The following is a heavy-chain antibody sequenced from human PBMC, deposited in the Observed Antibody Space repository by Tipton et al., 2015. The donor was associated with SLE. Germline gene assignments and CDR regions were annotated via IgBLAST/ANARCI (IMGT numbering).Heavy chain of an antibody. CDR3: ARGPVSGRRYFDF. CDR1: GVTISSNF. V-gene: IGHV3-66*01. J-gene: IGHJ4*02. Sequence: GSLRLSCAASGVTISSNFMSWVRQAPGKGLEWVSVFFGADSTYYADSVKGRFIVSRDSSKNTLFLQMSSLRAEDTAVYYCARGPVSGRRYFDFWGQGTLVTVSS. D-gene: IGHD6-19*01. CDR2: FFGADST.